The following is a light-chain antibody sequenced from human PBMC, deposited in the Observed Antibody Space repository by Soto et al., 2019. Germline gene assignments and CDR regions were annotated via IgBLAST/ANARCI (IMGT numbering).Light chain of an antibody. CDR3: CSYTTSNTRQIV. J-gene: IGLJ1*01. CDR2: DVS. CDR1: SSEVGGYNY. V-gene: IGLV2-14*03. Sequence: QSVLTQPASVSGSPGQSTTISCTGTSSEVGGYNYVSWYQHHPGKAPKLMIYDVSNRPSGVSNRFSGSKSGNTASLTISGLQPEDEADYYCCSYTTSNTRQIVFGTGTKVTVL.